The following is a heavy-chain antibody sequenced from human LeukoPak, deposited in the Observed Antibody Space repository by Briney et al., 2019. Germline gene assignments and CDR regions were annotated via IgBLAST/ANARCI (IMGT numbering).Heavy chain of an antibody. CDR3: ARASKVEAFDV. J-gene: IGHJ3*01. CDR1: GVTVSRTY. CDR2: IYGGSST. V-gene: IGHV3-66*01. Sequence: PGGSLRLSCAASGVTVSRTYMRRVRQAPGKGLEWVSVIYGGSSTYNAGSVKGRFTISRDNSKNTLFLQMNSLRAEDTAVYYCARASKVEAFDVWGQGTMVTVSS. D-gene: IGHD2-15*01.